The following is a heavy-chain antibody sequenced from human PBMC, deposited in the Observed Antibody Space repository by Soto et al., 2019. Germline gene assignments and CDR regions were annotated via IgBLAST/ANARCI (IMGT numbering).Heavy chain of an antibody. D-gene: IGHD5-12*01. CDR1: GFTFSSYA. J-gene: IGHJ4*02. CDR3: ARDYGDGYNSFDY. CDR2: ISYDGGNK. Sequence: QVQLVESGGGVVQPGRSLRLSCAASGFTFSSYAMHWVRQAPGKGLEWVAVISYDGGNKYYADSVKGRFTISRDNSKNTLYLQMNSLRAEDTAVYYCARDYGDGYNSFDYWGQGTLVTVSS. V-gene: IGHV3-30-3*01.